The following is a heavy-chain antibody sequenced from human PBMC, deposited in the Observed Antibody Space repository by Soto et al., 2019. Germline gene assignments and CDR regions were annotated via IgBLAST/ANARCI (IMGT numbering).Heavy chain of an antibody. CDR1: GGSISGYY. J-gene: IGHJ4*02. CDR2: IHYSGSA. D-gene: IGHD2-21*01. V-gene: IGHV4-59*01. Sequence: QVQLQESGPGLVKPSETLSLTCTVSGGSISGYYWSWIRQPPGKRLECIGYIHYSGSANYNPSLESRVTMSLDTSKNQIALSLSSGTAADTAVDCCARGGYSRDYWGQGTLVTVSS. CDR3: ARGGYSRDY.